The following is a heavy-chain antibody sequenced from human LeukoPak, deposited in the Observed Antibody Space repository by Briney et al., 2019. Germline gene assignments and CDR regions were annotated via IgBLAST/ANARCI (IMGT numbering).Heavy chain of an antibody. Sequence: GGSLRLSWAASGFSVRTTYMSWVRQTPGKGLEWVSVLYTGGGTDHADSVKGRFTISRDNSKNTLALQMNSLRVEDTAIYYCTRSGYRHPYHFDSWGQGTLVTVSS. CDR1: GFSVRTTY. CDR2: LYTGGGT. D-gene: IGHD3-22*01. V-gene: IGHV3-53*01. J-gene: IGHJ4*02. CDR3: TRSGYRHPYHFDS.